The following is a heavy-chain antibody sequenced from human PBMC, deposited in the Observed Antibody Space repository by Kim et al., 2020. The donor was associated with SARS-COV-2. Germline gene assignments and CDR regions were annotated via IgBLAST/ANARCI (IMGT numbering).Heavy chain of an antibody. CDR1: GFTFSSYA. J-gene: IGHJ3*02. Sequence: GGSLRLSCAASGFTFSSYAMHWVRQAPGKGLEWVAVISYDGSNKYYADSVKGRFTISRDNSKNTLYLQMNSLRAEDTAVYYCARVKGGSYFNAFGIWGQGTMVTVSS. D-gene: IGHD1-26*01. V-gene: IGHV3-30*04. CDR3: ARVKGGSYFNAFGI. CDR2: ISYDGSNK.